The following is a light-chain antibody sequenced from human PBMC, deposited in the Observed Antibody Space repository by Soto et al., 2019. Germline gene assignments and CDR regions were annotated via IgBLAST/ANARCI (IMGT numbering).Light chain of an antibody. V-gene: IGKV1-5*01. CDR3: QQYNSYPLT. J-gene: IGKJ4*01. CDR2: DAS. Sequence: DMRMTQSASTLSASVGDRVTITCRASQSISSWLAWYQQKPGKAPKLLIYDASSLESGVPSRFSGSGSGTEFTLTISSLQPDDFATYYCQQYNSYPLTFGGGTKVDIK. CDR1: QSISSW.